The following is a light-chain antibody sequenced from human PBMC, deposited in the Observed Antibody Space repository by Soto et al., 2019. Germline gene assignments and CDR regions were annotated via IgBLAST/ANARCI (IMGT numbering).Light chain of an antibody. CDR2: GAS. J-gene: IGKJ3*01. V-gene: IGKV3-11*01. CDR1: QTVSNY. CDR3: QQRSNWPPIFT. Sequence: EIVLTQSPATLSLSPGERATLSCRASQTVSNYLAWYQQKPGQAPRLLIYGASNRAAGVPARFSGSGSGTDFTLSITSLEPEDFAVYYCQQRSNWPPIFTFGPGTKVDFK.